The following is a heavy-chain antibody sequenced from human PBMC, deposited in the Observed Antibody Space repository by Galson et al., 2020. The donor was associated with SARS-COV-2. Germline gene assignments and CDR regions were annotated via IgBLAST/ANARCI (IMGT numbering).Heavy chain of an antibody. J-gene: IGHJ3*02. D-gene: IGHD1-26*01. Sequence: RQAPGKGLEWVAVISYDGSNKYYADSVKGRFTISRDNSKNTLYLQMNSLRAEDTAVYYCARALSGSYHNAFDIWGQGTMVTVSS. CDR3: ARALSGSYHNAFDI. CDR2: ISYDGSNK. V-gene: IGHV3-30-3*01.